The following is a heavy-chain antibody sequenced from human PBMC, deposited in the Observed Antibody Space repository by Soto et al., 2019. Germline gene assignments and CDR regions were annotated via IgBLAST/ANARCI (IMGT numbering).Heavy chain of an antibody. Sequence: QVQLQESGPGLVKPSETLSLTCTVSGGSISSYYWSWIRQPPGKGLEWIGYLYYSGSTNYNPSLKCRVTISVDTSKNQFSLKLSSVTAADTAVYYCARLVACSSTSCYAGWFDPWGQGTLVTVSS. V-gene: IGHV4-59*08. CDR1: GGSISSYY. CDR3: ARLVACSSTSCYAGWFDP. CDR2: LYYSGST. J-gene: IGHJ5*02. D-gene: IGHD2-2*01.